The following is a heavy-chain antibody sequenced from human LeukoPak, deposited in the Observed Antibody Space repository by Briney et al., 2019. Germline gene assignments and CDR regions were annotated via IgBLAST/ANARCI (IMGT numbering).Heavy chain of an antibody. D-gene: IGHD2-8*01. CDR1: GGSISSSSYY. CDR2: IYYSGST. J-gene: IGHJ4*02. V-gene: IGHV4-39*01. CDR3: ARHYLYCTNGVCYTPFDY. Sequence: SETLSLTCTVSGGSISSSSYYWGWIRQPPGKGLEWIGSIYYSGSTYYNPSLKSRVTISVGTSKNQFSLKLSSVTAADTAVYYCARHYLYCTNGVCYTPFDYWGQGTLVTVSS.